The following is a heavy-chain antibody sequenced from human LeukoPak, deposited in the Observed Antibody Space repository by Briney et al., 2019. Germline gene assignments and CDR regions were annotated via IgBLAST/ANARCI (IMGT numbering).Heavy chain of an antibody. J-gene: IGHJ6*03. CDR2: IKSKTDGGTT. D-gene: IGHD2-2*02. CDR3: TTCYSLYYYYTDV. V-gene: IGHV3-15*01. Sequence: GGSLRLSCAASGFTFSNSWMSWVRQAPGKGLEWVGRIKSKTDGGTTDYAAPVKGRFTISRDDSKNTLYLQMNSLKTEETAVYYCTTCYSLYYYYTDVWGKGTTVTVSS. CDR1: GFTFSNSW.